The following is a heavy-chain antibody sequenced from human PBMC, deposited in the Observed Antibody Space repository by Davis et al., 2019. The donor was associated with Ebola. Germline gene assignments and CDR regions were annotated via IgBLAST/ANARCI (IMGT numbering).Heavy chain of an antibody. J-gene: IGHJ5*02. V-gene: IGHV3-73*01. Sequence: PGGSLRLSCAASGFTFSGSAMHWVRPASGKGLEWVGRIRSKANSYATAYAASVKGRFTISRDDSKNTAYLQMNSLKTEDTAVYYCTSTVFTMVRGVTADWFDPWGQGTLVTVSS. D-gene: IGHD3-10*01. CDR1: GFTFSGSA. CDR2: IRSKANSYAT. CDR3: TSTVFTMVRGVTADWFDP.